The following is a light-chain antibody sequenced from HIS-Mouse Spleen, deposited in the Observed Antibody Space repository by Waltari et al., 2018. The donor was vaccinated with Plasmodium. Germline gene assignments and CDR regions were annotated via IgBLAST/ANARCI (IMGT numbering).Light chain of an antibody. CDR1: QSVGSN. CDR2: GAS. Sequence: ELVMATSPATLSVSPGDKSPISCRASQSVGSNLAWYQQKPGQAPRRLIYGASTRATGIPAGFSGSGSGTEFTLTISSLQSEDFAVYYCQQYNNWSFTFGPGTKLDIK. V-gene: IGKV3-15*01. CDR3: QQYNNWSFT. J-gene: IGKJ3*01.